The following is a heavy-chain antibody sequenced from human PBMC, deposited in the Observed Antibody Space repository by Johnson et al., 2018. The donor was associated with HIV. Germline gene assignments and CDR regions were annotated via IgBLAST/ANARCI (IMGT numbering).Heavy chain of an antibody. Sequence: VQLVESGGGLIQPGGSLRLSCAASGFTFSNYDMYWVRQAKGKGLEWVSGIGTAGDTYYADSLKGRFTISREDAKNSLYLQMNSLRAGDTAVYYCARGGSHITIFGVDINMGAFDIWGQGTVVTVSS. CDR1: GFTFSNYD. J-gene: IGHJ3*02. D-gene: IGHD3-3*01. CDR2: IGTAGDT. CDR3: ARGGSHITIFGVDINMGAFDI. V-gene: IGHV3-13*01.